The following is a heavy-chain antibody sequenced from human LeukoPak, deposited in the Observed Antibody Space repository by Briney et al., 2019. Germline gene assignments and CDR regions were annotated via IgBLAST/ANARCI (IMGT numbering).Heavy chain of an antibody. Sequence: SQTLSLTCTVSGGSISSGDYYWSWIRQPPGKGLEWIGYIYYSGSTYYNPSLKSRVTISVDTSKNQFSLKLTSVTAADTAVYYCARVDDGDYGYAFDIWGQGTTVTVSS. D-gene: IGHD4-17*01. CDR1: GGSISSGDYY. J-gene: IGHJ3*02. V-gene: IGHV4-30-4*08. CDR3: ARVDDGDYGYAFDI. CDR2: IYYSGST.